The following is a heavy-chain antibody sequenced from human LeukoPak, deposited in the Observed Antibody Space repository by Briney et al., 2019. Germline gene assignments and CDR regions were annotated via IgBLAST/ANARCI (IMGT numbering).Heavy chain of an antibody. J-gene: IGHJ4*02. V-gene: IGHV4-61*02. Sequence: SETLSLTCTVSGGSISSGSYYWSWIRQPAGKGLECIGRIYTSGSTNYNPSLKSRVTISVDTSKNQFSLKLSSVTAADTAVYYCATGGSGSYLFDYWGQGTLVTVSS. CDR3: ATGGSGSYLFDY. CDR1: GGSISSGSYY. D-gene: IGHD3-10*01. CDR2: IYTSGST.